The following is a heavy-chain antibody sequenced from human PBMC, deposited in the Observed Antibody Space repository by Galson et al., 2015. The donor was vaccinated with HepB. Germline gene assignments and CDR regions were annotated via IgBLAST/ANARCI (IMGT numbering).Heavy chain of an antibody. Sequence: SLRLSCAASGFTFSSYAMSWVRKAPGKGLEWVTAISGSGGSTYNADSVKGRFTISRDNSKNTLYLQMNSLRAEDTAVYYCAKAPAAASWGQGTLVTVSS. CDR2: ISGSGGST. J-gene: IGHJ5*02. CDR3: AKAPAAAS. V-gene: IGHV3-23*01. CDR1: GFTFSSYA. D-gene: IGHD2-2*01.